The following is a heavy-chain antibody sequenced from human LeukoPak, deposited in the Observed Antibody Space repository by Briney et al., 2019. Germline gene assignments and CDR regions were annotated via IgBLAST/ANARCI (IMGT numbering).Heavy chain of an antibody. CDR2: ISYDGSNK. CDR3: ARLAIAVALPSQFDP. V-gene: IGHV3-30*03. Sequence: GGSLRLSCAASGFTFSSYAMSWVRQAPGKGLEWVAVISYDGSNKYYADSVKGRFTISRDNSKNTLYLQMNSLRAEDTAVYYCARLAIAVALPSQFDPWGQGTLVTVSS. D-gene: IGHD6-19*01. J-gene: IGHJ5*02. CDR1: GFTFSSYA.